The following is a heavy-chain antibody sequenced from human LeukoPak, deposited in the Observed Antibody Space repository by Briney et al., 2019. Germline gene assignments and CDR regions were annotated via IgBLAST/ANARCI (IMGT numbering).Heavy chain of an antibody. V-gene: IGHV3-48*04. Sequence: QPGGSLRLSCAASGFTFSSYSMNWVRQAPGKGLEGISHISSSSRTIYYADSVEGRFTISRDNAKNSLYLQMNSLRAEDTAVYYCARGDGDYGTPFFDYWGQGTLVTVSS. CDR3: ARGDGDYGTPFFDY. J-gene: IGHJ4*02. CDR1: GFTFSSYS. D-gene: IGHD4-17*01. CDR2: ISSSSRTI.